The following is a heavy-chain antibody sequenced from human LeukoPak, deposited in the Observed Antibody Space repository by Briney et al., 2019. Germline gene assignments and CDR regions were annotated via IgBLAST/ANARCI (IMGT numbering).Heavy chain of an antibody. V-gene: IGHV1-18*01. CDR2: ISAYNGNT. D-gene: IGHD3-10*01. CDR3: ARGLMKRRGVGFDY. J-gene: IGHJ4*02. Sequence: ASVKVSCKASGYTFTSYGISWVRQAPGQGLEWMGWISAYNGNTNYAQKFQGRVTMTRNTSISTAYMELSSLRSEDTAVYYCARGLMKRRGVGFDYWGQGTLVTVSS. CDR1: GYTFTSYG.